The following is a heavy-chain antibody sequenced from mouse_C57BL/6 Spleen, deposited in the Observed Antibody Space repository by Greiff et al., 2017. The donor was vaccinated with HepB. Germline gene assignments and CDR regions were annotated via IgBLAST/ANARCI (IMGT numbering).Heavy chain of an antibody. J-gene: IGHJ3*01. D-gene: IGHD1-1*01. CDR1: GYTFTSYD. Sequence: QVQLQQSGPELVKPGASVKLSCKASGYTFTSYDINWVKQRPGQGLEWIGWIYPRDGSTKYNEKFKGKATLTVDTSSSTAYMELHSLTSEDSAVYFCARGSYYGSSPPWFAYWGQGTLVTVSA. CDR2: IYPRDGST. V-gene: IGHV1-85*01. CDR3: ARGSYYGSSPPWFAY.